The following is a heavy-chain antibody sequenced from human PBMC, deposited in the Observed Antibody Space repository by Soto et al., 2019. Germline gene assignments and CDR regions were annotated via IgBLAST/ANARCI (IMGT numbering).Heavy chain of an antibody. Sequence: QVQLVQSGAEVKKPGSSVKVSCKASGGTFSSYAISWVRQAPGQGLEWMGGIIPISGTANYAQKFQGRVTITADESTRTAYMELSSLISEDTAVYYCARSQGSSTSLELYYYYYYGMDVWGQGTTVTVSS. J-gene: IGHJ6*02. D-gene: IGHD2-2*01. V-gene: IGHV1-69*01. CDR2: IIPISGTA. CDR3: ARSQGSSTSLELYYYYYYGMDV. CDR1: GGTFSSYA.